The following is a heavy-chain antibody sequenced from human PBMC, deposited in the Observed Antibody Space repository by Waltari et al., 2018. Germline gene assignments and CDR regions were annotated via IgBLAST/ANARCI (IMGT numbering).Heavy chain of an antibody. CDR1: VASISSGDYY. CDR3: ARDFGATDAFEI. V-gene: IGHV4-30-4*08. Sequence: QVQLHESGPGLVKPSQTLSLTCTVSVASISSGDYYWSWIRQPPGRGLEWIGYIFYSGTTSYNPSLKSRLDISIDTSKNQFSLNVSSVTAADTAVYYCARDFGATDAFEIWGQGTMVTVSS. J-gene: IGHJ3*02. CDR2: IFYSGTT. D-gene: IGHD3-10*01.